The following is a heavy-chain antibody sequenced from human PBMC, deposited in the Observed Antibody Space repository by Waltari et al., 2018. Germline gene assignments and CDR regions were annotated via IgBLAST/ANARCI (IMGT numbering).Heavy chain of an antibody. Sequence: QVQLQESGPGLVKPSETLSLTCDVSGYSLTSGYYWAWILQPPGKGLEWIGSVYHSGRASYNPTLNSRVTISIDTSKNQFSLKLESVTAADTAVYYCARDPAGLYDSSGYYLDDWGQGTLVTVSS. CDR2: VYHSGRA. J-gene: IGHJ4*02. CDR3: ARDPAGLYDSSGYYLDD. CDR1: GYSLTSGYY. D-gene: IGHD3-22*01. V-gene: IGHV4-38-2*02.